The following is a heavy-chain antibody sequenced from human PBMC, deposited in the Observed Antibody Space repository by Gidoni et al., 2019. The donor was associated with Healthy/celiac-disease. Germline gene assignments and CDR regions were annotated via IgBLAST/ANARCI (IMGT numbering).Heavy chain of an antibody. Sequence: QVQLVASGGGLVKPGGSLRLSCAASGFTFSDYYMSWIRQAPGKGLELFSYISSSGSTIYYADSVKGRFTISRDNAKNSLYLQMNSLRAEDTAVYYCVPSRYDYVWGSYRGSAYFDYWGQGTLVTVSS. CDR3: VPSRYDYVWGSYRGSAYFDY. CDR1: GFTFSDYY. V-gene: IGHV3-11*01. J-gene: IGHJ4*02. CDR2: ISSSGSTI. D-gene: IGHD3-16*02.